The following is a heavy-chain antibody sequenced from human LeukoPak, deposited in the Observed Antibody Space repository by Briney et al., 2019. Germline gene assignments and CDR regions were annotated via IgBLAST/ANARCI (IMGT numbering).Heavy chain of an antibody. V-gene: IGHV1-46*01. CDR3: ARAVLEWLLYPPFGY. CDR1: GYTFTSYY. J-gene: IGHJ4*02. Sequence: GASVKVSCKASGYTFTSYYMHWVRQAPGQGLEWMGIINPSGGSTSYAQKFQGRVTMTRDTSTSTVYMELSSLRSEDTAVYYCARAVLEWLLYPPFGYWGQGTLVTVSS. D-gene: IGHD3-3*01. CDR2: INPSGGST.